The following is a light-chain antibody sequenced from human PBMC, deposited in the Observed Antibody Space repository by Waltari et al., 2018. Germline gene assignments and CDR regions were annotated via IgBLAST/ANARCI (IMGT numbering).Light chain of an antibody. CDR1: QSISSY. CDR2: AAS. J-gene: IGKJ4*01. CDR3: QQSYSTPQALT. V-gene: IGKV1-39*01. Sequence: DIQMTQSQSSLSASVGDRVTITSRASQSISSYLNWYQQKPGKAPKLLSYAASSLQSGVPSRFSGSGSGTDFTLTISSLQPEDFATYYCQQSYSTPQALTFGGGTKVEIK.